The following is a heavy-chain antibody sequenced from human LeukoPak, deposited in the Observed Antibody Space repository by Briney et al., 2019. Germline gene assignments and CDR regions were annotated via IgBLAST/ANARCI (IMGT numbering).Heavy chain of an antibody. V-gene: IGHV3-30*04. CDR1: GFTFSGYA. Sequence: GGSLRLSCAASGFTFSGYALHWVRQAPGKGLEWVAVISNDANNKHYADSVKGRFTIPRDNSKNTLYLQMNSLRPEDTAVYYCARGAGASGGRDYYSDYWGQAMLVAVSS. D-gene: IGHD6-13*01. CDR3: ARGAGASGGRDYYSDY. CDR2: ISNDANNK. J-gene: IGHJ4*02.